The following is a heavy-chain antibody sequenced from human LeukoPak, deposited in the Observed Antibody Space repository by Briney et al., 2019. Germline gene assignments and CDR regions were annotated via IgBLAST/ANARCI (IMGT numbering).Heavy chain of an antibody. CDR2: ISGSGGST. CDR3: AKVKWKNSAVNGAFDI. CDR1: GFTFSSYA. J-gene: IGHJ3*02. Sequence: GGSLRLSCAASGFTFSSYAMSWVRQAPGKGLEWVSAISGSGGSTYYADSVKGRFTISRDNSKNTLYLQMNSLRAEDTAVYYCAKVKWKNSAVNGAFDIWGQGTMVTVSS. D-gene: IGHD1/OR15-1a*01. V-gene: IGHV3-23*01.